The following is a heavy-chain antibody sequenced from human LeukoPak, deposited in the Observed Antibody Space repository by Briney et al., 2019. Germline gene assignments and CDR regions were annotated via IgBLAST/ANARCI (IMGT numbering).Heavy chain of an antibody. V-gene: IGHV3-66*02. CDR2: IYSGGST. CDR3: ARLPNY. CDR1: GFTVSTHY. Sequence: GGSLRLSCAASGFTVSTHYMTWVRQAPGKGLEWVSVIYSGGSTYYADSVTGRFTISRDNSKNTLYLQMNSLRTEDTAVYNCARLPNYWGQGTLVTVSS. J-gene: IGHJ4*02.